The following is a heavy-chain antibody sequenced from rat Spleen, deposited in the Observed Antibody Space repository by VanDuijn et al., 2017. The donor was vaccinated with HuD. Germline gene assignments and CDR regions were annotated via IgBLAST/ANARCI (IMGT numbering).Heavy chain of an antibody. CDR2: ISTSGGST. V-gene: IGHV5-25*01. D-gene: IGHD1-7*01. CDR1: GFTFSNYD. J-gene: IGHJ2*01. Sequence: EVQLVESGGGLVQPGRSLKLSCAASGFTFSNYDMAWVRQAPTKGLEWVASISTSGGSTYYRDSVKGRFTVSRDNAKSTLYLQMDSLRSEDTATYYCARRYYGLDYWGQGVMVTVSS. CDR3: ARRYYGLDY.